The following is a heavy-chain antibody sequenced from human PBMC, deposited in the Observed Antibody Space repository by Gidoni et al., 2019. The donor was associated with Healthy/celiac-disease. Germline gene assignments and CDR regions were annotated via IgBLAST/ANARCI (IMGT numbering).Heavy chain of an antibody. Sequence: EVQLLESGGGLVQPGGSLRLPCAASGFTFSSYSMSWVRQAPGKGLEWVSAISGSGGSTYYADSVKGRFTISRDNSKNTLYLQMNSLRAEDSAVYYCANSRIAVAGTEEYYFDYWGQGTLVTVSS. CDR1: GFTFSSYS. J-gene: IGHJ4*02. CDR2: ISGSGGST. CDR3: ANSRIAVAGTEEYYFDY. V-gene: IGHV3-23*01. D-gene: IGHD6-19*01.